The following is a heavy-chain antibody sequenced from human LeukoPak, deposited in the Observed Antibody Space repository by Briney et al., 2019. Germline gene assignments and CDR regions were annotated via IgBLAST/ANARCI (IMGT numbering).Heavy chain of an antibody. CDR3: ARDQVSSGYSDY. D-gene: IGHD3-22*01. CDR2: ISSSGSTI. V-gene: IGHV3-48*03. CDR1: GFTFSSYE. Sequence: GGSLRLSCAASGFTFSSYEMNWVRQAPGKGLEWVSYISSSGSTICYADSVKGRFTISRDNAKNSLYLQMSSLRADDTAVYYCARDQVSSGYSDYWGQGTLVTVSS. J-gene: IGHJ4*02.